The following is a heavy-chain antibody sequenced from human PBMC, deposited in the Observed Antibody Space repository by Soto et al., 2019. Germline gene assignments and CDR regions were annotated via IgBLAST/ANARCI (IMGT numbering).Heavy chain of an antibody. CDR3: ARGPGFLEWLFNDAFDI. D-gene: IGHD3-3*01. J-gene: IGHJ3*02. CDR1: GYTFTGYY. V-gene: IGHV1-2*04. CDR2: INPNSGGT. Sequence: ASVKVSCKASGYTFTGYYMHWVRQAPGQGLEWMGWINPNSGGTNYAQKFKGWVTMTRDTSISTAYMEKSRLRSDDTAVYYCARGPGFLEWLFNDAFDIWGQGTMVTVSS.